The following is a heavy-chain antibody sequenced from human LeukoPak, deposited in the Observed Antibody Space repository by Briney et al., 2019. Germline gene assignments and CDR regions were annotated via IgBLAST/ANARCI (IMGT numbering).Heavy chain of an antibody. D-gene: IGHD2-21*01. J-gene: IGHJ4*02. CDR3: ASVPRRLRYSPLLWFYFDS. CDR1: VGTFSSHA. Sequence: SSVNVSCQASVGTFSSHALNWVRPAPGQALEWMGGIFPNFGTANIAQKLQDRVTFTADESTSTAYMDLSSLRSEDTAVFYCASVPRRLRYSPLLWFYFDSWGQGALVTVSS. CDR2: IFPNFGTA. V-gene: IGHV1-69*13.